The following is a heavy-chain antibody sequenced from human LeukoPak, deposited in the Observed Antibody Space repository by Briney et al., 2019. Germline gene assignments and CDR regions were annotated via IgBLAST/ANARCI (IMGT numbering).Heavy chain of an antibody. CDR3: ARWSGDYPSYYLDY. CDR2: IRSDGSSK. J-gene: IGHJ4*02. CDR1: GFTFSSYG. D-gene: IGHD4-17*01. Sequence: GRSLRLSCAASGFTFSSYGLHWVRQAPGKGLEWVALIRSDGSSKNYADSVKGRFTISRDASKNTVYLQMNSLRAEDTVVYSCARWSGDYPSYYLDYWGQGTLVTVSS. V-gene: IGHV3-33*01.